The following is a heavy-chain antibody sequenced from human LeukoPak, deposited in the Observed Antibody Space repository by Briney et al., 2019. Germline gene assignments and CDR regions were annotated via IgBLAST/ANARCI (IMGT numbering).Heavy chain of an antibody. D-gene: IGHD2-15*01. Sequence: SETLSLTCTVSGGSISSYYWGWIRQAPGKGLEWIGSIYSSGSTYYTPSLKSRVTISVDTSKNQLSLMLNSVTAADTAFYYCARRQRIFGYFDYWGQGILVTVSS. CDR1: GGSISSYY. CDR2: IYSSGST. V-gene: IGHV4-39*01. J-gene: IGHJ4*02. CDR3: ARRQRIFGYFDY.